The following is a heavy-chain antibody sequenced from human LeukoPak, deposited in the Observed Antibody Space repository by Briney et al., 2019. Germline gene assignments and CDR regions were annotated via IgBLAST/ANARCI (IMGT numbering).Heavy chain of an antibody. CDR1: GGSFSGYY. CDR2: INHSGST. CDR3: ARAPPDYGGAFDI. Sequence: SETLSLTCAVYGGSFSGYYWSWIRQPPGKGLEWIGEINHSGSTNYNPSLKSRVTISVDTSKNQFSLKLSSVTAADTAVYYCARAPPDYGGAFDIWGQGTMVTVSS. D-gene: IGHD4-17*01. V-gene: IGHV4-34*01. J-gene: IGHJ3*02.